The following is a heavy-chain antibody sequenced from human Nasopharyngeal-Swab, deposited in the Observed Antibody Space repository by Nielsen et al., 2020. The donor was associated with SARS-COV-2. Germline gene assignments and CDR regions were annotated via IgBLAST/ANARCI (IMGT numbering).Heavy chain of an antibody. J-gene: IGHJ6*03. CDR3: ARVAAAGTLYYYYYMDV. CDR1: GFTFSSYW. Sequence: GGSLRLSCAASGFTFSSYWMHWVRQAPGKGLVWVSRINSDGRSTSYADSVKGRFTISRDNAKNTLYLQMNSLRAEDTAVYYCARVAAAGTLYYYYYMDVWGKGTTVTVSS. V-gene: IGHV3-74*01. D-gene: IGHD6-13*01. CDR2: INSDGRST.